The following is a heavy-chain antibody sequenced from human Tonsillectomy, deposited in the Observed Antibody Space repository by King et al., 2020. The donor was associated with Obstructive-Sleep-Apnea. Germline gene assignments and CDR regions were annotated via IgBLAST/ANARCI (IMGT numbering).Heavy chain of an antibody. D-gene: IGHD3-16*01. Sequence: VQLVESGAELRKPGECLKISCVASGYIFTNSWIGWVRQMPGKGLEWVGIIYPGDSDTSYSPSFEGQVTISADKSASTAYLQWNSLKASDSAMYYCERTNMGVVDFLYWGQGTLVTVSS. CDR2: IYPGDSDT. V-gene: IGHV5-51*01. CDR3: ERTNMGVVDFLY. J-gene: IGHJ4*02. CDR1: GYIFTNSW.